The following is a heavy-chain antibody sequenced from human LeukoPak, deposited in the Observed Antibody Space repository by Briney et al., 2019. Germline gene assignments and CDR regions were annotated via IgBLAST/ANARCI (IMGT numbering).Heavy chain of an antibody. Sequence: GGSLRLSCAASGFXXXXXXXXXXXXXPGKGLVWVSEINPDGDYSGHSNSVRGRFTISRDNAKNTLYLQMTSLSAEDTAVYYCARSLGDWGQGTLVSVSS. J-gene: IGHJ4*01. CDR1: GFXXXXXX. CDR3: ARSLGD. V-gene: IGHV3-74*01. CDR2: INPDGDYS. D-gene: IGHD3-16*01.